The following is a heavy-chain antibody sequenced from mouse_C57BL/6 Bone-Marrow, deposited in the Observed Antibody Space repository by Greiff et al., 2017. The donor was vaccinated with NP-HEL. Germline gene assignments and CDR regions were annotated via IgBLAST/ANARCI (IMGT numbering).Heavy chain of an antibody. Sequence: DVKLVESGGGLVKPGGSLKLSCAASGFSFSDYGMHWVRQAPEKGLELVCYISSGSSTIYYADKVKGRFTISRDNAKNTLFLQMTSLRSEDTAMYYCARDDYGVGTFAYWGQGTLVTVSA. D-gene: IGHD2-4*01. CDR1: GFSFSDYG. J-gene: IGHJ3*01. V-gene: IGHV5-17*01. CDR2: ISSGSSTI. CDR3: ARDDYGVGTFAY.